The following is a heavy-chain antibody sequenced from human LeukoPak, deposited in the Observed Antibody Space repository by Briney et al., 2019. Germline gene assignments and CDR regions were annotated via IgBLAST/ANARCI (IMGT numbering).Heavy chain of an antibody. CDR2: ISSNGGST. CDR1: GFTFSSSA. D-gene: IGHD3-10*01. J-gene: IGHJ4*02. CDR3: VKEGGSGSYAQTPFDY. V-gene: IGHV3-64D*06. Sequence: GGSLRLSCSASGFTFSSSAMHWVRQAPGKGLECVSAISSNGGSTYYADSVKGRFIISRDNSKNTLYLQMSSLRAEDTAVYYCVKEGGSGSYAQTPFDYWGQGTLVTVSS.